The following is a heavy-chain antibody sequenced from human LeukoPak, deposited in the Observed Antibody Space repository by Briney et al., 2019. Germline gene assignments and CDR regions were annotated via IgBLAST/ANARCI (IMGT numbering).Heavy chain of an antibody. CDR1: GGSISSSSYY. CDR2: IYYSGST. D-gene: IGHD2-15*01. V-gene: IGHV4-39*02. J-gene: IGHJ4*02. Sequence: SETLSLTCTVSGGSISSSSYYWGWIRQPPGKGLEWIGSIYYSGSTYYNPSLKSRVTISVDTSKNQFSLKLSSVTAADTAVYYCARDSGGAGYSIYYFDYWGQGTLVTVSS. CDR3: ARDSGGAGYSIYYFDY.